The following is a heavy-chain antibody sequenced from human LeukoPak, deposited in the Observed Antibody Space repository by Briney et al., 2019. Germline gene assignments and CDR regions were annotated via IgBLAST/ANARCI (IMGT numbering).Heavy chain of an antibody. V-gene: IGHV3-23*01. J-gene: IGHJ4*02. CDR1: GFTFSSYV. CDR2: ISGGGGST. D-gene: IGHD1-26*01. CDR3: AKLNSRSYPFDY. Sequence: GGSLRLSCAASGFTFSSYVMNWVRQAPGKGLEWVSVISGGGGSTYYADSVKGRFTISRDNSKNTLYLQMNSLRAEDTAIYYCAKLNSRSYPFDYWGQGTLVTVSS.